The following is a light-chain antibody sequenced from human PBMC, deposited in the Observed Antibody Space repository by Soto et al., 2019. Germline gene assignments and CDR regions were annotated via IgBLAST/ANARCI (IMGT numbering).Light chain of an antibody. Sequence: QSVLTQPRSVSVSPGQSVTISCTGTSSGVGGYNYVSWYQQHPGKAPKLMIYDVSKRPSGVPDRFSGPKSGNTASLTISGLQAEDEADYYCCSYAGSYTYVFGTGTKVTVL. CDR2: DVS. CDR3: CSYAGSYTYV. V-gene: IGLV2-11*01. CDR1: SSGVGGYNY. J-gene: IGLJ1*01.